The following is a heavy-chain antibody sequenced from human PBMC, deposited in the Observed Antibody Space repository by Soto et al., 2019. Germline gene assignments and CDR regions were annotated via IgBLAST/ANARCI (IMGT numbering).Heavy chain of an antibody. CDR1: GFTFSSYA. D-gene: IGHD3-10*01. CDR3: AKDLWFGELSPPYYFDY. V-gene: IGHV3-23*01. J-gene: IGHJ4*02. Sequence: GSLRLSCAASGFTFSSYAMSWVRQAPGKGLEWVSAISGSGGSTYYADSVKGRFTISRDNSKNTLYLQMNSLRAEDTAVYYCAKDLWFGELSPPYYFDYWGQGTLVTVSS. CDR2: ISGSGGST.